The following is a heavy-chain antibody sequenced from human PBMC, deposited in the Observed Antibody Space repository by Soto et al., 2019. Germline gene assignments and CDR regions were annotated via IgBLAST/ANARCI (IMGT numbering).Heavy chain of an antibody. CDR1: GYTFTSHG. CDR2: ISTYNGNT. J-gene: IGHJ4*02. V-gene: IGHV1-18*01. Sequence: ASVKVSCKASGYTFTSHGISWGRQAPGQGLEWMGWISTYNGNTKYAQKLQGRVTMTTDTSTSTAYMELRSLRSDDTAVFYCAREMVRGVGSDYWGQGTLVTVS. D-gene: IGHD3-10*01. CDR3: AREMVRGVGSDY.